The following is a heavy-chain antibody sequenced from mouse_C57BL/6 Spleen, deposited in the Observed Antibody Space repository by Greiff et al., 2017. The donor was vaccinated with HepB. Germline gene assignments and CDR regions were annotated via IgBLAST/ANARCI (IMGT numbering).Heavy chain of an antibody. V-gene: IGHV1-64*01. CDR3: ARWDDGNDWLAY. CDR1: GYTFTSYW. J-gene: IGHJ3*01. D-gene: IGHD2-1*01. Sequence: QVQLQQPGAELVKPGASVKLSCKASGYTFTSYWMHWVKQRPGPGLEWIGMIHPNSGSTNYNEKFKSKATLTVDKSSSTASMQLSSLTSEDAAVYYCARWDDGNDWLAYWGQGTLVTVAA. CDR2: IHPNSGST.